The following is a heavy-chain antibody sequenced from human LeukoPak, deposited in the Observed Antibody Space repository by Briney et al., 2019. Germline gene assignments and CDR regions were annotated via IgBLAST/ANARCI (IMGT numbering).Heavy chain of an antibody. Sequence: GGSLRLSCAASGFTFSTYGLHWVRQPPGKGLEWVTFIRHDGSNKYYADSVKGRFTVSRDNSKNTLYLQMNSLRLDDTATYYCARMRDGYTHWGQGTLVTVSA. V-gene: IGHV3-30*02. CDR1: GFTFSTYG. J-gene: IGHJ4*02. CDR3: ARMRDGYTH. D-gene: IGHD5-24*01. CDR2: IRHDGSNK.